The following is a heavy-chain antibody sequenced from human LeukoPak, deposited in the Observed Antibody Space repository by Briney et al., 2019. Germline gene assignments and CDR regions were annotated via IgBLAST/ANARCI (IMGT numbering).Heavy chain of an antibody. CDR3: AKEDAFDI. J-gene: IGHJ3*02. Sequence: GGSLRLSCAASGFTFSSYAMHWVRQAPGKGLEWVAVISYDGSNKYYADSVKGRFTISRDNSKNTLYLQMNSLRAEDTAVYYCAKEDAFDIWGQGTMVTVSS. CDR2: ISYDGSNK. CDR1: GFTFSSYA. V-gene: IGHV3-30-3*01.